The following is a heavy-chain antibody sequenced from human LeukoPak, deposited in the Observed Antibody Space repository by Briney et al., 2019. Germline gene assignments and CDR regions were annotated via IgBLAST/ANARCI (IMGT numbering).Heavy chain of an antibody. J-gene: IGHJ3*02. D-gene: IGHD3-16*02. CDR2: IYYSGST. CDR3: ASSMITFGGVIPTDAFDI. V-gene: IGHV4-61*01. CDR1: GGSISSGSYY. Sequence: PSETLSLTCTVSGGSISSGSYYWSWIRQPPGKGLEWIGYIYYSGSTNYNPSLKSRVTISVDTSKNQFSLKLSSVTAADTAVYYCASSMITFGGVIPTDAFDIWGQGTMVTVSS.